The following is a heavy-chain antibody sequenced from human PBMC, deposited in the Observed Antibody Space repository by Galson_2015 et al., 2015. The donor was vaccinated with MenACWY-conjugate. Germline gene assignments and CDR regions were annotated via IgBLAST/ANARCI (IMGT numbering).Heavy chain of an antibody. Sequence: QSGAEVKKPGESLKISCKGSGYTFTSNWIGWVRQMPGKGLEWMGIIYPGDSDTRYTPSFQGHVTISADKSINTAYLQWGSLEASDTAMYYCARQGFGSSSLDYWGQETLVTVSS. V-gene: IGHV5-51*01. J-gene: IGHJ4*02. CDR1: GYTFTSNW. D-gene: IGHD6-6*01. CDR3: ARQGFGSSSLDY. CDR2: IYPGDSDT.